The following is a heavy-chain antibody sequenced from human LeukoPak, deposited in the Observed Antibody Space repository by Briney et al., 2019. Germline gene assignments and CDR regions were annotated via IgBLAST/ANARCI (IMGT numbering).Heavy chain of an antibody. CDR2: INHSGST. J-gene: IGHJ3*02. CDR1: GGSFSGYY. V-gene: IGHV4-34*01. D-gene: IGHD2-2*01. Sequence: SETLSLTCAVYGGSFSGYYWSWIRQPPGKGLEWIGEINHSGSTNYNPSLKSRVTISVDTSKNQFSLKLSSVTATDTAVYYCARAYCRSTTCPLHDVFDSWGQGTMVTVSS. CDR3: ARAYCRSTTCPLHDVFDS.